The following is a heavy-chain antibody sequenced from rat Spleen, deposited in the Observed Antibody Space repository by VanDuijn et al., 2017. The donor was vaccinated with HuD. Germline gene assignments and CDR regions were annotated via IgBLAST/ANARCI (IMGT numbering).Heavy chain of an antibody. Sequence: EVQLQESGPGLVKPSQSLSLTCSVTGYSITSNYWGWIRKFPGNKMEWIGHISYSGSTSYNPSLKSRISITRETSKNQFFLQLNSVHTEDTATYYCARLWDYGGYSFDYWGQGVMVTVSS. V-gene: IGHV3-1*01. D-gene: IGHD1-11*01. CDR2: ISYSGST. CDR1: GYSITSNY. CDR3: ARLWDYGGYSFDY. J-gene: IGHJ2*01.